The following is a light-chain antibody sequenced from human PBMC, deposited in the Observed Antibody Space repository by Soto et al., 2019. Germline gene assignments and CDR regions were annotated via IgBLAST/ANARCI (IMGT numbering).Light chain of an antibody. CDR2: AAS. J-gene: IGKJ5*01. V-gene: IGKV3-11*01. CDR1: QSVSTH. Sequence: EIVMTQSPATLSVSPGERATLSCRASQSVSTHLAWYQQKPGQAPKLLIYAASTRVTGISARFSGSGSGTDFTLTISSLEPEDFAVYYCHQRQYWPPITFGQGTRLEIK. CDR3: HQRQYWPPIT.